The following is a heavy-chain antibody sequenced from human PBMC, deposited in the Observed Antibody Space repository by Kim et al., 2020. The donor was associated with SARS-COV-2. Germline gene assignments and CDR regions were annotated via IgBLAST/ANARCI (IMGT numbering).Heavy chain of an antibody. CDR3: AKGGPGWFDL. CDR1: GFAFSTSA. V-gene: IGHV3-23*01. CDR2: ISATGAAT. D-gene: IGHD3-16*01. Sequence: GGSLRLSCAASGFAFSTSAVNWVRQAPGKGLEWLSTISATGAATYYADSVKDRFTIFRDNSKNTLYLQMNSLRVDDMAVYYCAKGGPGWFDLWGRGTLVTVSS. J-gene: IGHJ2*01.